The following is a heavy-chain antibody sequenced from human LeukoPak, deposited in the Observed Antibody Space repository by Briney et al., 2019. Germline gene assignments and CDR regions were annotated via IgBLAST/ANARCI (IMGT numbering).Heavy chain of an antibody. Sequence: GGSLRLSCAASGFTFSSYSMNWVRQAPGKGLEWVSSISSSSSYINYADSVRGRFTISRDNAKNSLFLQMDSLRGEDTAVYYCAKGDTTWELPHDYWGQGTLVTVSS. CDR2: ISSSSSYI. D-gene: IGHD1-26*01. V-gene: IGHV3-21*01. CDR1: GFTFSSYS. J-gene: IGHJ4*02. CDR3: AKGDTTWELPHDY.